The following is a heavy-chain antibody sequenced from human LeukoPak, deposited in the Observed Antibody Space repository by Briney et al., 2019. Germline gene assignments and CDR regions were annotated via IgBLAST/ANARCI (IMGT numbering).Heavy chain of an antibody. D-gene: IGHD3-10*01. CDR2: ISNDGSNT. CDR3: AKSQWVDLWFGEPIAVTEGFDY. CDR1: GFTFSSYG. J-gene: IGHJ4*02. V-gene: IGHV3-30*18. Sequence: PGGSLRLSCAASGFTFSSYGMHWVRQAPGKGLEWVAVISNDGSNTNYADSVKGRFTISRDNSKNTLYLQMNSLRAEDTAVYYCAKSQWVDLWFGEPIAVTEGFDYWGQGTLVTVSS.